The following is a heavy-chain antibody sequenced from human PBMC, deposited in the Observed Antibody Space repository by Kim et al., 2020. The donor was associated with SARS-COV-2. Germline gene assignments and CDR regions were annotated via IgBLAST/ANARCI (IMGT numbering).Heavy chain of an antibody. CDR1: GGSISSGGYY. CDR3: ARDLGSGSYRQFDY. Sequence: SETLSLTCTVSGGSISSGGYYWSWIRQHPGKGLEWIGYTYYSGSTYYNPSIKSRVTISVDTSKNQFSLKLSSVTAADTAVYYCARDLGSGSYRQFDYWGQGTLVTVSS. V-gene: IGHV4-31*03. J-gene: IGHJ4*02. D-gene: IGHD3-10*01. CDR2: TYYSGST.